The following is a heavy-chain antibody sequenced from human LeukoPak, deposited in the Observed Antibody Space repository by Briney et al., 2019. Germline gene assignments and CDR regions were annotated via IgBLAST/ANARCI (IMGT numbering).Heavy chain of an antibody. D-gene: IGHD6-6*01. CDR1: GFSFSTYW. V-gene: IGHV3-74*01. Sequence: GGSLRLSCAASGFSFSTYWMHWVRQVPGKGPEWVSHITPDGSSTNYADSVKGRFTISRYNAKNTMYLQMNSLKAAAVSFCYCSSQVSRAGNWGQGTLVTVSS. CDR3: SSQVSRAGN. CDR2: ITPDGSST. J-gene: IGHJ4*02.